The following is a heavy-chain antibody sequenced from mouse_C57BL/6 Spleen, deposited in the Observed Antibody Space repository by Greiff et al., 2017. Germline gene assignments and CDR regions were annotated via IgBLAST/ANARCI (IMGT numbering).Heavy chain of an antibody. V-gene: IGHV1-69*01. CDR1: GYTFTSYW. CDR3: ASLDSSGYVLNY. Sequence: QVQLQQPGAELVMPGASVKLSCKASGYTFTSYWMHWVKQRPGQGLEWIGEIDPSDSYTNSNQKFKGKSTLTVDKSSSTAYMQLSSLTSEDSAVYYCASLDSSGYVLNYWGQGTTLTVSS. D-gene: IGHD3-2*02. J-gene: IGHJ2*01. CDR2: IDPSDSYT.